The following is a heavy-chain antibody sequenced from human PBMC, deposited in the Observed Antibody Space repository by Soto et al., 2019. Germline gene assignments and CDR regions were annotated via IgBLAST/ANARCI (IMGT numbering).Heavy chain of an antibody. Sequence: GGSLRLSCAASGFTFSSYSMNWVRQAPGKGLEWVSYISSSSTIYYADSVKGRFTISRDNAKNSLYLQMNSLRDEDTAVYYCARRGGSSGRMYYYGMDVWGQGTTVTVSS. D-gene: IGHD6-19*01. J-gene: IGHJ6*02. CDR2: ISSSSTI. CDR1: GFTFSSYS. V-gene: IGHV3-48*02. CDR3: ARRGGSSGRMYYYGMDV.